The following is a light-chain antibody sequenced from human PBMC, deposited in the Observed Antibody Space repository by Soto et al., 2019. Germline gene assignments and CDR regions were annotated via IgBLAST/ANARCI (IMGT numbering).Light chain of an antibody. J-gene: IGKJ1*01. Sequence: EIVLTQSPGTLSLSPGERGTLSCRASQSVTSSYLAWYQQKPGQAPRLLIFGASSRATGIPDRFSGSGSGTDFTLTISRLEPEDFAVYYCQHYGSSPRTFGQGTKVAIK. CDR3: QHYGSSPRT. CDR1: QSVTSSY. V-gene: IGKV3-20*01. CDR2: GAS.